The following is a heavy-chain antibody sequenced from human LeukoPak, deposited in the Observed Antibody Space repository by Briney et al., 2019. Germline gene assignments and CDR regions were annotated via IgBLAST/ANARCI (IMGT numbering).Heavy chain of an antibody. J-gene: IGHJ6*03. CDR2: IYYSGFT. V-gene: IGHV4-30-4*07. D-gene: IGHD1-1*01. CDR1: GGSISGGGDT. Sequence: SETLSLTCSVSGGSISGGGDTWNWIRQPPGKSLEWLGHIYYSGFTSYNPSLQSRLLISVDTTKNLFSLRLRSVTAADTAVYFCARGRVSSSTWYSTYYHYFYMDVWGKGTTVTVSS. CDR3: ARGRVSSSTWYSTYYHYFYMDV.